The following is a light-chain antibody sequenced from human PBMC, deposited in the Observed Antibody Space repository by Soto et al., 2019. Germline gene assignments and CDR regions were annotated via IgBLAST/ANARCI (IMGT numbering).Light chain of an antibody. CDR2: ATS. V-gene: IGKV3-15*01. Sequence: EIVVTQSPATLSVSPGERATLSCRASQSVGNNFAWYQQKPGHAPRLLIFATSTRATGVPARFSGSGSGTEFTLTISRLQSEDFAFYYCQQYGDWPLTFGGGAKVEIE. CDR3: QQYGDWPLT. J-gene: IGKJ4*01. CDR1: QSVGNN.